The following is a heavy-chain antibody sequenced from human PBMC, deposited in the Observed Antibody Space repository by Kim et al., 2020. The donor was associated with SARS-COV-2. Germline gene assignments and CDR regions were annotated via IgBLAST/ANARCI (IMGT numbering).Heavy chain of an antibody. CDR3: ATYRRGYGGRGS. CDR2: VSDGGNI. J-gene: IGHJ5*02. V-gene: IGHV4-61*03. CDR1: GDSVSSDNFH. Sequence: SETLSLTCAVSGDSVSSDNFHWSWIRQPPGKGLEWIGYVSDGGNINDNASLKSRVTLSVDTSKNHFSLKLTSVTAADTAVYYCATYRRGYGGRGSWGQGTLVTVSS. D-gene: IGHD6-19*01.